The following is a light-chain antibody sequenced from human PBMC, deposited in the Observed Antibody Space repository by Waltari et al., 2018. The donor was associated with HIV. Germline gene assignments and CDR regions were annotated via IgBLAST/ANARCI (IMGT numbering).Light chain of an antibody. V-gene: IGKV4-1*01. Sequence: DIVMTQSPDYLAVSLGERATINCKSSQTVLYSSNNKNYLAWYQQKPVQPPKLLIYWASTRESGVPDRFSGSGSGTDFTLTISSLQAEDVAVYYCQEYYRTPLTFGGGTKVEIK. CDR2: WAS. CDR3: QEYYRTPLT. J-gene: IGKJ4*01. CDR1: QTVLYSSNNKNY.